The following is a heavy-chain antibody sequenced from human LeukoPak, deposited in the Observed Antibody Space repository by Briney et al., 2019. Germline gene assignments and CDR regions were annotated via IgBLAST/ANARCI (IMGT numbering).Heavy chain of an antibody. CDR1: GFTFSSYA. CDR3: ARELGKWYDTSGYPEAYWFDP. J-gene: IGHJ5*02. V-gene: IGHV3-23*01. CDR2: ISGSGGST. D-gene: IGHD3-22*01. Sequence: GGSLRLSCEASGFTFSSYAMSWVRQAPGKGLEWVSAISGSGGSTYYADSVKGRFTISRDNSKNTLYLQMNSLRAEDTAVYYCARELGKWYDTSGYPEAYWFDPWGQGTPVTVSS.